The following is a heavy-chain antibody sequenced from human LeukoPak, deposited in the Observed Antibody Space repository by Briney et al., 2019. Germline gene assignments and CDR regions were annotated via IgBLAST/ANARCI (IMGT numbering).Heavy chain of an antibody. V-gene: IGHV1-8*03. Sequence: GASVKVTCKASGYTFSSYDRNWMRQATGKGLEWMGWMNPNSGNTGYAQRFQGRVTITRNTSISTAYVELSSLRSEDTAVYYCARALSSGYYYDDAFDIWGQGTMVTVSS. CDR3: ARALSSGYYYDDAFDI. CDR2: MNPNSGNT. J-gene: IGHJ3*02. D-gene: IGHD3-22*01. CDR1: GYTFSSYD.